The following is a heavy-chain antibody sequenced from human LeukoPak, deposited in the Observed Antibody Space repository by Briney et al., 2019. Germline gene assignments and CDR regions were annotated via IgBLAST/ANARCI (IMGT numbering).Heavy chain of an antibody. Sequence: ASVKVSCKASGYTFTGYYIHWVRQAPGQGLEWMGWINPNNGGTNYAQKFQGWVTMTRDTSISTAYMELNRLTSDDTAVYSCAGSGYSSSWYLDYWGQGTLVTVSS. CDR2: INPNNGGT. D-gene: IGHD6-13*01. J-gene: IGHJ4*02. CDR1: GYTFTGYY. CDR3: AGSGYSSSWYLDY. V-gene: IGHV1-2*04.